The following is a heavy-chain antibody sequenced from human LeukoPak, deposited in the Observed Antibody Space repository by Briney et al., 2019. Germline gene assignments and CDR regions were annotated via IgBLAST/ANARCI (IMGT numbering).Heavy chain of an antibody. CDR1: GYSISSGYY. Sequence: SETLSLTCTVSGYSISSGYYWGWIRQPPGKGLEWIGSIYHSGSTYYNPSLKSRVTISVDTSKNQFSLKLSSVTAADTAVYYCARDLVYDFWSGYYQRSFDYWGQGTLVTVSS. CDR2: IYHSGST. J-gene: IGHJ4*02. CDR3: ARDLVYDFWSGYYQRSFDY. D-gene: IGHD3-3*01. V-gene: IGHV4-38-2*02.